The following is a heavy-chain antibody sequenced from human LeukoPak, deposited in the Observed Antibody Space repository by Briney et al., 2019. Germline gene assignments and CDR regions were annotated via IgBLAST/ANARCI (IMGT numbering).Heavy chain of an antibody. CDR3: ACDGNGANTAAFDI. Sequence: SVTVSCKASGGTFSTYAITWVRQAPGQGLEWMGRIIPILDIANYAQKFQGRVTITADKSTSTAYMELSSLRSEDTAVYYCACDGNGANTAAFDIWGQGTMVTVSS. V-gene: IGHV1-69*04. D-gene: IGHD4/OR15-4a*01. CDR1: GGTFSTYA. CDR2: IIPILDIA. J-gene: IGHJ3*02.